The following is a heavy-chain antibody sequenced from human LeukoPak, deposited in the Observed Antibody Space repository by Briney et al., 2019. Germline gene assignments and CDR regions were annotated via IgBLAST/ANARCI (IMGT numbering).Heavy chain of an antibody. D-gene: IGHD1-26*01. CDR1: GFTFSSYG. CDR2: IRYDGSNK. J-gene: IGHJ4*02. V-gene: IGHV3-30*02. CDR3: ARDPLGGVGVPFDY. Sequence: GGSLRLSCAASGFTFSSYGMHWVRQAPGKGLEWVAFIRYDGSNKYYADSVKGRFTISRDNSKNTLYLQMNSLRAEDTAVYYCARDPLGGVGVPFDYWGQGTLVTVSS.